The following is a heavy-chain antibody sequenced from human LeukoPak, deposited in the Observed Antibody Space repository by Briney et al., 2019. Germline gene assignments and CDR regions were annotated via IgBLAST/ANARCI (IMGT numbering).Heavy chain of an antibody. CDR2: ISAYNGNT. J-gene: IGHJ4*02. CDR3: ARARGRSLITTIDY. D-gene: IGHD3-22*01. Sequence: ASVKVSCKASGYTFTSYGIRWVRQAPGQGLEWMGWISAYNGNTNYAQKLQGRVTMTTDTSTSTAYMELRSLRSDDTAVYYCARARGRSLITTIDYWGQGTLVTVSS. CDR1: GYTFTSYG. V-gene: IGHV1-18*01.